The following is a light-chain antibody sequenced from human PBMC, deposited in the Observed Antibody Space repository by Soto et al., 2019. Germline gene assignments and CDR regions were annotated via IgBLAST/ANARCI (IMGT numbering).Light chain of an antibody. Sequence: QAVVTQEPSLTVSPGGTVTLTCASSTGAVTSDNYPNWFQLKPGQAPKSVIYSTSNKHSWTPARFSGSLLGGKAALTLSGVQPADEAEYYCLLYYGGVYVFGSGTKLTVL. J-gene: IGLJ1*01. CDR1: TGAVTSDNY. CDR2: STS. V-gene: IGLV7-43*01. CDR3: LLYYGGVYV.